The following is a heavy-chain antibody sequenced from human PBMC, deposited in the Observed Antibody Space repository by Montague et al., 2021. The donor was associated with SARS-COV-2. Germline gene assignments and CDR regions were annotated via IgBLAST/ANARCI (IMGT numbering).Heavy chain of an antibody. V-gene: IGHV2-70*11. CDR1: GFSLSTSGMC. CDR3: ARMSAGATIAFDY. J-gene: IGHJ4*02. CDR2: IDWDDDK. D-gene: IGHD1-26*01. Sequence: PALVKPTQTLTLTCTFSGFSLSTSGMCVSWIRQPPGKALEWLARIDWDDDKYYSTSLKTRLTTSKDTSKNQVVLTMTNMDPVDTATYYCARMSAGATIAFDYWGQGTLVTVSS.